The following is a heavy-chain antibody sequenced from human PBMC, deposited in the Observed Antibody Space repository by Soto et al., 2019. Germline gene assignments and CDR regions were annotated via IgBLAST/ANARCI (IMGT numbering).Heavy chain of an antibody. Sequence: EVQLEESGGGLVQPGGSLRLSCAASGFTLSSYWMHWVRQDPGKGLVWVSRINPDGRTTSHADSVEGRFTISRDNAKNTLYLEMNDLRVEDTAVDYCARVMSGGYDFNFCGQGTLVTVSS. CDR1: GFTLSSYW. V-gene: IGHV3-74*01. J-gene: IGHJ4*02. CDR3: ARVMSGGYDFNF. CDR2: INPDGRTT. D-gene: IGHD3-3*01.